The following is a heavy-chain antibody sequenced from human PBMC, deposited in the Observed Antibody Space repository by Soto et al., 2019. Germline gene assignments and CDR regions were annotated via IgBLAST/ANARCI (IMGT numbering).Heavy chain of an antibody. CDR2: INQDGSDQ. CDR1: GFTFSSHW. Sequence: EVQVVESGGGLVQPGGSLRLSCAASGFTFSSHWMTWVRQVPGKGLEWVANINQDGSDQYYVDSVKGRFTISRDNVKNSLCLHMNSLRVGDTAVYYCATSMRHTLNPWGQGTLVTVSS. D-gene: IGHD2-8*01. CDR3: ATSMRHTLNP. V-gene: IGHV3-7*01. J-gene: IGHJ5*02.